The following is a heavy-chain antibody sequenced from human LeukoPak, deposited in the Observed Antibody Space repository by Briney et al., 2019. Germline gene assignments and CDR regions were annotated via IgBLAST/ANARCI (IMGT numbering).Heavy chain of an antibody. CDR1: GGSISSGDYF. D-gene: IGHD3-3*01. J-gene: IGHJ4*02. Sequence: PSQTLSLTCSVSGGSISSGDYFWTWIRQPPGKGLEYLGYIYYSGTTYYNPSLKSRITMSVDMSANQFSLRLTSVSAADTAVYYCTRAYWIGFHFDSWGQGILVSVSS. CDR3: TRAYWIGFHFDS. V-gene: IGHV4-30-4*01. CDR2: IYYSGTT.